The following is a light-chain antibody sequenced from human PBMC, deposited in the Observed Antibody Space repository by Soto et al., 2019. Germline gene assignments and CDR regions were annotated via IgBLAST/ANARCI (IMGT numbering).Light chain of an antibody. CDR2: DVT. J-gene: IGLJ1*01. CDR3: TSYTRSSAPNYV. CDR1: GSDVGDYNS. Sequence: QSALTQPASVSGSPGQSITISCTGTGSDVGDYNSVSWYQQHPGKAPKLMIYDVTNRPSEISNRFSGSKSGNTASLTISGLQAEDEADYYCTSYTRSSAPNYVFGTGTKLTVL. V-gene: IGLV2-14*03.